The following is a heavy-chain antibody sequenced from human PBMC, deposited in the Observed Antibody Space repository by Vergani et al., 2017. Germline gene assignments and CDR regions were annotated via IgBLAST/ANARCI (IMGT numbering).Heavy chain of an antibody. CDR1: GFTFTSYA. Sequence: VRLLESGGGLVQPGGSLRLSCVGSGFTFTSYAMHWVRQAPGKGLEWVALISNDGRHTYYADSVRGRFSISRDNSKNTLYLQMNSLRTEDTANYYCRGEMDVWGKGTTVTVSS. CDR3: RGEMDV. J-gene: IGHJ6*04. CDR2: ISNDGRHT. V-gene: IGHV3-30*04.